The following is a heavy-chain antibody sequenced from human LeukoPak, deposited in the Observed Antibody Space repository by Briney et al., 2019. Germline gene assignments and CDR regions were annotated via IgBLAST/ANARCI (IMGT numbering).Heavy chain of an antibody. Sequence: ASVKVSCKASGYTFTDYYMHWVRQAPGQGLEWMGWINPSSGGTNYAQKFQGRVTMTRDTSISTAYMELSRLRSDDTAVYYCARVLVTSDYWGQGTLVTVSS. CDR1: GYTFTDYY. CDR3: ARVLVTSDY. J-gene: IGHJ4*02. CDR2: INPSSGGT. V-gene: IGHV1-2*02. D-gene: IGHD2-21*02.